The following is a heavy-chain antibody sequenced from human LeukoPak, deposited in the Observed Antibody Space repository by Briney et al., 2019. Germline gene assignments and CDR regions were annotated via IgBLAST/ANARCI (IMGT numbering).Heavy chain of an antibody. CDR1: GFTFSSYA. J-gene: IGHJ4*02. V-gene: IGHV3-23*01. Sequence: PWGSLRLSCAVSGFTFSSYAMSWGRHGQGKGREGVSATTRSCRNPYYADSVKGRLTISRDNSKNTLYLQMNSLRAEDTAVYYCAADGGYGSYFDSWGQGTLVTVSS. CDR3: AADGGYGSYFDS. D-gene: IGHD5-12*01. CDR2: TTRSCRNP.